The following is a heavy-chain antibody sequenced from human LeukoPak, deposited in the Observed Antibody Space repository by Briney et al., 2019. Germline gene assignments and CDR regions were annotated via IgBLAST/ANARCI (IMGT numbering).Heavy chain of an antibody. CDR1: GFTFSGSA. V-gene: IGHV3-73*01. J-gene: IGHJ6*02. Sequence: SGGSLRLSCAASGFTFSGSAMHWVRQASGKGLEWLGRIRSKADSYTTAYAASVKGRFIVSRDDSKNTAYLQMNSLKTEDTAVYYCAKEVPYGMDVWGRGTTVTVSS. D-gene: IGHD3-10*01. CDR2: IRSKADSYTT. CDR3: AKEVPYGMDV.